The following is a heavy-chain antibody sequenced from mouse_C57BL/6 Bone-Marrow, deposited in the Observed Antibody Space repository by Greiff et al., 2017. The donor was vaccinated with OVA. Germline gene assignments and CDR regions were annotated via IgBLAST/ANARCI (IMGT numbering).Heavy chain of an antibody. CDR3: AREDDYGSSYWYFDV. D-gene: IGHD1-1*01. CDR1: GYTFTSYW. Sequence: QVQLQQPGAELVKPGASVKLSCKASGYTFTSYWMQWVKQRPGQGLEWIGEIDPSDSYTNYNQKFKGKATLTVDTSSSTAYMQLSSLTSEDSAVYYCAREDDYGSSYWYFDVGGTGTTVTVSS. CDR2: IDPSDSYT. V-gene: IGHV1-50*01. J-gene: IGHJ1*03.